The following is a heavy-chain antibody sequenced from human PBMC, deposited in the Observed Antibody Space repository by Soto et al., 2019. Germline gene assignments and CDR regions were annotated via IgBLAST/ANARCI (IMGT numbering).Heavy chain of an antibody. CDR3: AKDPWFGELFSDYYYYYGMDV. CDR2: ISYDGSNK. V-gene: IGHV3-30*18. CDR1: GFTFSSYG. D-gene: IGHD3-10*01. Sequence: QVQLVESGGGVVQPGRSLRLSCAASGFTFSSYGMHWVRQAPGKGLEWVAVISYDGSNKYYADSVNGRFTISRDNSKNTLYLQMNSLRAEDTAVYYWAKDPWFGELFSDYYYYYGMDVWGQGTTVTVSS. J-gene: IGHJ6*02.